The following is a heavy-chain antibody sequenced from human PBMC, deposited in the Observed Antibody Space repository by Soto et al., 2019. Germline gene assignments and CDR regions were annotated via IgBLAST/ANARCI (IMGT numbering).Heavy chain of an antibody. CDR2: IYYSGST. Sequence: SETLSLTCTVSGGSISSYYWSWIRQPPGKGLEWIGYIYYSGSTNYNPSLKSRVTISVDTSKNQFSLKLSSVTAADTAVYYCATMGHYYDSSGYSPFDYWGQGTLVTVSS. V-gene: IGHV4-59*01. J-gene: IGHJ4*02. CDR3: ATMGHYYDSSGYSPFDY. D-gene: IGHD3-22*01. CDR1: GGSISSYY.